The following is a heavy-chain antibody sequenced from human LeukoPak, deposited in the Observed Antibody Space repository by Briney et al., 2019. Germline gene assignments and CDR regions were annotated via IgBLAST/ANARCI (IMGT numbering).Heavy chain of an antibody. CDR1: GGSISSGGYY. CDR2: VYYSGST. CDR3: ARDPAKCGGDCYSV. V-gene: IGHV4-31*03. D-gene: IGHD2-21*02. J-gene: IGHJ1*01. Sequence: SETLSLTCTVSGGSISSGGYYWSWIRQHPGKGLEWIGYVYYSGSTYYNPSLKSRVTISVDTSKNQFSLKLSSVTAADTAVYYCARDPAKCGGDCYSVWGQGTLVTVSS.